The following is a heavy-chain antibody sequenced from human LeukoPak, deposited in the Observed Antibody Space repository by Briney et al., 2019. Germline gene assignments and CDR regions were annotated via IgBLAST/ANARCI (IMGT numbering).Heavy chain of an antibody. V-gene: IGHV1-69*04. J-gene: IGHJ6*02. Sequence: SVTVSCKASGGTFSSYAISWVRQAPGQGLEWMGRIIPIFGIANYAQKFQGRVTITADKSTSTAYRELSSLRSEDTAVYYCAIYSKVKEYYYYGMDVWGQGTTVTVSS. CDR1: GGTFSSYA. CDR2: IIPIFGIA. CDR3: AIYSKVKEYYYYGMDV. D-gene: IGHD4-11*01.